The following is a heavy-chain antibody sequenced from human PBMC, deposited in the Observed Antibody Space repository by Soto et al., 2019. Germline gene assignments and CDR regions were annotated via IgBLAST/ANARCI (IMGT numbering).Heavy chain of an antibody. CDR1: GFPFSSYA. CDR2: ISSNGGST. J-gene: IGHJ2*01. D-gene: IGHD2-15*01. Sequence: ETLSLSCAASGFPFSSYAMHWVRQAPGKGLEYVSAISSNGGSTYYAYSVKGRFTISRDNSKNTRYLQMGTLRAEDMAVYYCASGGSLYCYFDLWGRDTLVPVFS. CDR3: ASGGSLYCYFDL. V-gene: IGHV3-64*01.